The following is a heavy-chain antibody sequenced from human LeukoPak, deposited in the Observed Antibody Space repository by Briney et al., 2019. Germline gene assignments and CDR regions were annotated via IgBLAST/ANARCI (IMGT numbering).Heavy chain of an antibody. J-gene: IGHJ4*02. D-gene: IGHD3-16*01. CDR1: GLSFSSFE. V-gene: IGHV3-15*01. CDR3: TTDGPWRGGSSYDY. Sequence: GGSLRLSCAASGLSFSSFEMTWVRQAPGKGLEWIGRIKSKVGGGTTDYAAPVKGRFTISRDDSENTLFLQMNSLKTEDTAVYYCTTDGPWRGGSSYDYWGQGTLVTVSS. CDR2: IKSKVGGGTT.